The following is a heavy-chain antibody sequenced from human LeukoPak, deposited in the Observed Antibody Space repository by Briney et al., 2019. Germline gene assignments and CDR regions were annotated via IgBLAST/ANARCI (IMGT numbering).Heavy chain of an antibody. CDR1: GFSLSTSGVG. J-gene: IGHJ5*02. Sequence: SGPTLVNPTQALTLTCTFSGFSLSTSGVGVGWIRQPPGKALEWFALIYWNDDKRYSPSLKSRLTITKDTSKNQVVLTMTNMDPVDTATYYCAHSRDFWSGYNGLVDPWGQGTLVTVSS. CDR3: AHSRDFWSGYNGLVDP. D-gene: IGHD3-3*01. CDR2: IYWNDDK. V-gene: IGHV2-5*01.